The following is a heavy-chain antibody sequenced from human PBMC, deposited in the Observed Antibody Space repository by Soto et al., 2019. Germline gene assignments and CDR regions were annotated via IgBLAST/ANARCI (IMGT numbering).Heavy chain of an antibody. CDR3: ARQPPDTAAFDI. D-gene: IGHD5-18*01. J-gene: IGHJ3*02. Sequence: SETLSLTCTVSGDSISTNSYSWGWIRQPPGQGLEWIGHFYYSGSINYNPSLKSRITISVDTSKNQLSLKLTSVSAADTAVYYCARQPPDTAAFDIWGQGTMVTVSS. CDR2: FYYSGSI. V-gene: IGHV4-39*01. CDR1: GDSISTNSYS.